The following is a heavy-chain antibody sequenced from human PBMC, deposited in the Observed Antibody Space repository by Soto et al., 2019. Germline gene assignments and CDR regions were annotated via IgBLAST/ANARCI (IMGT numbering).Heavy chain of an antibody. CDR1: GFTFSSYG. D-gene: IGHD6-19*01. J-gene: IGHJ4*02. CDR2: ISYDGSNK. V-gene: IGHV3-30*18. Sequence: GGSLRLSCAASGFTFSSYGMHWVRQAPGKGLEWVAVISYDGSNKYYADSVKGRFTISRDNSKNTLYLQMNSLRAEDTAVYYCANGDGGYSSGWYDYWGQGTLVTVSS. CDR3: ANGDGGYSSGWYDY.